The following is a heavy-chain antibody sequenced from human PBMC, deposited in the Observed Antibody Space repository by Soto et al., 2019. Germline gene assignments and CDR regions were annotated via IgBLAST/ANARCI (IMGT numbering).Heavy chain of an antibody. V-gene: IGHV1-18*01. CDR3: ARVGYSSSRRHNYYYGMDV. Sequence: ASVKVSCKASGYTFTSYGISWVRQAPGQGLEWMGWISAYNGNTNYAQKLQGRVTMTTDTSTSTAYMELRSLRSDDTAVYYCARVGYSSSRRHNYYYGMDVWGQGTTVTVSS. J-gene: IGHJ6*02. D-gene: IGHD6-13*01. CDR2: ISAYNGNT. CDR1: GYTFTSYG.